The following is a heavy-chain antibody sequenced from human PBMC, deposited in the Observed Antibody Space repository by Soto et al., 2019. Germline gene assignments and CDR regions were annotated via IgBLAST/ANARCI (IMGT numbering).Heavy chain of an antibody. V-gene: IGHV1-24*01. CDR3: AASILRVWVLPHFDY. Sequence: QVPLVQSGAEVKKPGASVKVSCKVSVYTFTDLSMHWVRQAPGEGLEWMGGFDPEKGKRIYAQNFQGRVTMTQDTSTGTAYMELGSLRSDDTAVYYCAASILRVWVLPHFDYWGQGTLVSVSS. CDR2: FDPEKGKR. CDR1: VYTFTDLS. J-gene: IGHJ4*02. D-gene: IGHD3-10*01.